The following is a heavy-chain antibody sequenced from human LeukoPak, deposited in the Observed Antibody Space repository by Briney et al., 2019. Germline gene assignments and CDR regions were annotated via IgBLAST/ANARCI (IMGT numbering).Heavy chain of an antibody. CDR2: IYTSGRT. V-gene: IGHV4-61*02. Sequence: SQTLSLTCTVSGDSITSGSFYLSWIRQPAGRGLEWIGRIYTSGRTYYNPSLKSRVTMSVDTSKSDFSLNLSSVTATDTAVYHCARDPTGHGFYFDYWGQGIQVTVSS. CDR3: ARDPTGHGFYFDY. CDR1: GDSITSGSFY. D-gene: IGHD3-9*01. J-gene: IGHJ4*02.